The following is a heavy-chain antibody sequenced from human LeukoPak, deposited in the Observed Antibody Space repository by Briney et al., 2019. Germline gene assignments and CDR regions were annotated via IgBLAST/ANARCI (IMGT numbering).Heavy chain of an antibody. Sequence: GGSLRLSCETSGFTFSNYAMSWVRQAPGRGLEWVSGISYGDGGTYYADSVKGRFTISRDNSKNTLYLQMNSLRAEDTAVYYCAKDTVVDGERFYWGQGTLVTVSS. CDR2: ISYGDGGT. J-gene: IGHJ4*02. CDR1: GFTFSNYA. V-gene: IGHV3-23*01. D-gene: IGHD3-10*01. CDR3: AKDTVVDGERFY.